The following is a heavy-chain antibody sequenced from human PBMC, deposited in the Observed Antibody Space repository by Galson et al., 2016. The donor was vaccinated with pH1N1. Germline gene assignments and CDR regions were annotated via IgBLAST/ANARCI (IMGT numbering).Heavy chain of an antibody. D-gene: IGHD3-9*01. CDR3: AADTLFLAYPKRRYYDYAMDV. CDR1: GFTFSDST. CDR2: IVVGSGDT. V-gene: IGHV1-58*02. Sequence: SVKVSCKASGFTFSDSTMQWVRQARGQRLEWIGWIVVGSGDTNYAQKFQERVTITRDMSTSTAYMELTTLRSEDTAVYYCAADTLFLAYPKRRYYDYAMDVWGQGTTVTFS. J-gene: IGHJ6*02.